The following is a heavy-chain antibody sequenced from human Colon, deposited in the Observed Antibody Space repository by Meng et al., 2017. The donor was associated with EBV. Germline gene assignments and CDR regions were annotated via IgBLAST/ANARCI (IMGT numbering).Heavy chain of an antibody. V-gene: IGHV4-31*03. CDR1: GGSVSSGGYY. D-gene: IGHD6-19*01. CDR2: IYYSGST. J-gene: IGHJ4*02. CDR3: ARVSSGWDYFDY. Sequence: EQLQTSGTGLGKPSQTLSLTCTVSGGSVSSGGYYWTWIRQHPGKGLEWFGHIYYSGSTFYNPSLKRRVIISIDTSKNQFSLNLRSVTAADTAVYYCARVSSGWDYFDYWGQGTLVTVS.